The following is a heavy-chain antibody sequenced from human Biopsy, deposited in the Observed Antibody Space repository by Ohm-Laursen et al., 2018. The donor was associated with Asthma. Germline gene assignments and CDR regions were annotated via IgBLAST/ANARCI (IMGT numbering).Heavy chain of an antibody. J-gene: IGHJ2*01. Sequence: SVKVSCKASGDSFSNYAISWVRQAPGQGLEWMGGINPNSGGTNYAQKFQGRVTMTRDASVNTAFMVLSRLRSDDTAVYYCARIKIRIGAGTDRYFDLWGRGTLVTVSS. V-gene: IGHV1-2*02. D-gene: IGHD3-16*01. CDR3: ARIKIRIGAGTDRYFDL. CDR2: INPNSGGT. CDR1: GDSFSNYA.